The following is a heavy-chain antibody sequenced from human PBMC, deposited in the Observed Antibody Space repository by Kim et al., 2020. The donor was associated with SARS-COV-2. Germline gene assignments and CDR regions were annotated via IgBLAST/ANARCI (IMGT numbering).Heavy chain of an antibody. CDR3: ARGRYYYDSSGYPNDAFDI. Sequence: ASVKVSCKASGYTFTSYYMHWVRQAPGQGLEWMGIINPSGGSTSYAQKFQGRVTMTRDTSTSTVYMELSSLRSEDTAVYYCARGRYYYDSSGYPNDAFDIWGQGTMVTVSS. CDR1: GYTFTSYY. CDR2: INPSGGST. D-gene: IGHD3-22*01. J-gene: IGHJ3*02. V-gene: IGHV1-46*01.